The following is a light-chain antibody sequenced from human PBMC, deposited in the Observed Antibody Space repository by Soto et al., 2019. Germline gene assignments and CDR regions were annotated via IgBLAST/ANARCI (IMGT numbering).Light chain of an antibody. CDR1: QTISTTF. CDR2: STS. J-gene: IGKJ4*01. Sequence: EIVLTQSPGTLSLSPGERATLSCRASQTISTTFLTWYQQKPGQAPRLLIYSTSSRATGIPDRFSGSGSGTDFTLTISRPEPEDSAVYYCQQWVTFGGGTKVEIK. CDR3: QQWVT. V-gene: IGKV3-20*01.